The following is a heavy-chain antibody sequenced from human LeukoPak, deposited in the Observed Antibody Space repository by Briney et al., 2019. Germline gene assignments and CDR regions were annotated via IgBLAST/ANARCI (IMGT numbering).Heavy chain of an antibody. D-gene: IGHD3-16*01. Sequence: GGSLRLSCAASGFTFSSYWMSWVRQAPGKGLEWVANIKQDGSEKYYVDSVKGRFTISRDNAKNSLYLQMNSLRAEDTAVYYCARGRPQGGSDAFDIWGQGTMVTVSS. CDR1: GFTFSSYW. CDR2: IKQDGSEK. CDR3: ARGRPQGGSDAFDI. J-gene: IGHJ3*02. V-gene: IGHV3-7*03.